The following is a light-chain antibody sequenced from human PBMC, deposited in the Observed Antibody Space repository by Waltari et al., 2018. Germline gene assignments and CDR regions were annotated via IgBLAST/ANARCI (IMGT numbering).Light chain of an antibody. CDR3: QTYDTSLSRV. J-gene: IGLJ3*02. CDR2: RNI. V-gene: IGLV1-40*01. CDR1: SSNLGTGYE. Sequence: QSVLTHPPSVSGATGQGVTISCTGSSSNLGTGYEVHWYQQFPGTAPKLLIYRNINRPSGVPDRFSGSKSGTSASLVITGLQAEDEADYYCQTYDTSLSRVFGGGTKLTVL.